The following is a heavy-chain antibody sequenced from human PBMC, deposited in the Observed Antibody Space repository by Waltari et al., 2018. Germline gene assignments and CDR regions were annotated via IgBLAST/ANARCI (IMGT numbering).Heavy chain of an antibody. CDR2: IYTVGRT. CDR1: GGSISSGSYY. Sequence: QVQLQESGPGLVKPSQTLSLTCTVSGGSISSGSYYWSWIRQPAGKGLEWIGYIYTVGRTNYNPSLKSRVTISVDTSKNQFSLKLSSVTAADTAVYYCARAAYCGGDCLNWFDPWGQGTLVTVSS. CDR3: ARAAYCGGDCLNWFDP. J-gene: IGHJ5*02. D-gene: IGHD2-21*01. V-gene: IGHV4-61*09.